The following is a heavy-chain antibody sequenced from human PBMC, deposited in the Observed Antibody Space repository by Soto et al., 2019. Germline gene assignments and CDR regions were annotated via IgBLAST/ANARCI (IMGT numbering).Heavy chain of an antibody. D-gene: IGHD2-15*01. Sequence: SVKVSCKASGYTFTTYYINWVRQAPGQGLEWMGIINPSGGSPTYAQKFQGRITMTGDTSTSTVYMELSSLRSEDTAVYYCARERVSATTEFDYWGQGTMVTVSS. J-gene: IGHJ4*02. CDR3: ARERVSATTEFDY. CDR2: INPSGGSP. V-gene: IGHV1-46*01. CDR1: GYTFTTYY.